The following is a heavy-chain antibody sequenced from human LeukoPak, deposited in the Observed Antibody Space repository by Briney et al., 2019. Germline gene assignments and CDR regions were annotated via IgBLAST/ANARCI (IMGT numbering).Heavy chain of an antibody. CDR1: GGTFNNYP. Sequence: SVKVSCKASGGTFNNYPISWVRQAPGQGLEWMGGIIPIFGTTNYAPKFQGRVTFTADESTSTVYMELSSLGSEDTAVYYCARVGGGSSTWYGWFDPWGQGTLVTVSS. J-gene: IGHJ5*02. CDR3: ARVGGGSSTWYGWFDP. D-gene: IGHD6-13*01. CDR2: IIPIFGTT. V-gene: IGHV1-69*13.